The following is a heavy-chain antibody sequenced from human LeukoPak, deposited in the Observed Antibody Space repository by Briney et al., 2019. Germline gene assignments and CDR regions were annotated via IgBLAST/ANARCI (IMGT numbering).Heavy chain of an antibody. Sequence: PGGSLRLSCAASGFTFSSYSMNWVRQAPGKGLEWVSSISSSSSYIYYADSVKGRFTISRDNAKNSLYLQMNSLRAEDTAVYYCARDLVAVAGIDYWGQGTLVTVSS. V-gene: IGHV3-21*01. CDR3: ARDLVAVAGIDY. CDR1: GFTFSSYS. D-gene: IGHD6-19*01. CDR2: ISSSSSYI. J-gene: IGHJ4*02.